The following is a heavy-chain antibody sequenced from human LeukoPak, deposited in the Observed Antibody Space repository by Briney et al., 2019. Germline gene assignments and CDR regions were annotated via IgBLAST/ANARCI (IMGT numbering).Heavy chain of an antibody. CDR3: ARGYSSGWSSNLDY. J-gene: IGHJ4*02. CDR1: GGSISSSSYY. V-gene: IGHV4-39*01. D-gene: IGHD6-19*01. Sequence: PSETLSLTCTVSGGSISSSSYYWGWIRQPPGKGLEWIGSIYCSGSTYYNPSLKSRVTISVDTSKNQFSLKLSSVTAADTAVYYCARGYSSGWSSNLDYWGQGTLVTVSS. CDR2: IYCSGST.